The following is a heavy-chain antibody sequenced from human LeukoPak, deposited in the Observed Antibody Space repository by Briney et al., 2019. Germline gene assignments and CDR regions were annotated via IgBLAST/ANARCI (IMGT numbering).Heavy chain of an antibody. Sequence: SVKVSCKASGYTFTSYYMHWVRQAPGQGLEWMGGIIPMFGTANYAQKFQGRVTITADESTSTAYMEPNSLRSEDTAVYYCVRDMGGHDFYFKYWGQGTLVTVSA. D-gene: IGHD5-12*01. CDR1: GYTFTSYY. CDR2: IIPMFGTA. CDR3: VRDMGGHDFYFKY. J-gene: IGHJ4*02. V-gene: IGHV1-69*13.